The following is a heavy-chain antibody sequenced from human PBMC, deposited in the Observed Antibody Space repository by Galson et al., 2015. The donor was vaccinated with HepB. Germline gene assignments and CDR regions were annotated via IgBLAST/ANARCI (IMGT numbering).Heavy chain of an antibody. CDR2: FCWDSGTK. D-gene: IGHD6-19*01. J-gene: IGHJ4*02. CDR1: GFSFDDYA. CDR3: AKARGRGWYRSIDS. Sequence: SLRLSCAGSGFSFDDYAMHWVRQAPGKGLEWVSGFCWDSGTKGYADSVKGRFTISRDTAENSLYLQMNSLRPEDTALYYCAKARGRGWYRSIDSWGQGTLVSVSS. V-gene: IGHV3-9*01.